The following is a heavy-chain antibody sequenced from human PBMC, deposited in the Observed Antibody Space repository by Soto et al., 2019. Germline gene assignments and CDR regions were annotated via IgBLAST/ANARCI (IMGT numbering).Heavy chain of an antibody. CDR3: AREGYNFAPFDY. CDR2: ISYSGTT. CDR1: GGSRSSYY. V-gene: IGHV4-59*01. Sequence: PSETLSLTCTVSGGSRSSYYWSWIRRPPGMGLEWIASISYSGTTNYNSSLKSRVTISIDTSKNQFSLKFNSVTAADTAVYYCAREGYNFAPFDYWGQGAPVNVSS. D-gene: IGHD1-1*01. J-gene: IGHJ4*02.